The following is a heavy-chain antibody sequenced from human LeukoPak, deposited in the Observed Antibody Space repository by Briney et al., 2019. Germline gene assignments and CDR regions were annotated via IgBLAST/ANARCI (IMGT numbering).Heavy chain of an antibody. CDR2: IYSGGST. Sequence: GGSLRLSCAASGFTVSSNHMSWVRQAPGKGLEWVSVIYSGGSTYYADSVNGRFTISRDNSKNTLYLQMNSLRAEDTAVYYCARGGPLKVHPLDYWGQGTLVTVSS. V-gene: IGHV3-66*01. J-gene: IGHJ4*02. CDR1: GFTVSSNH. CDR3: ARGGPLKVHPLDY.